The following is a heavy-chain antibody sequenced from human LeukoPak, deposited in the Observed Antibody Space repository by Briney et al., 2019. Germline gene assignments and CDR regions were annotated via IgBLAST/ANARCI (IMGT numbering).Heavy chain of an antibody. CDR3: AARPWPVQIDY. CDR2: ISYDGSNK. J-gene: IGHJ4*02. V-gene: IGHV3-30*03. Sequence: PGRSLRLSCAASGFTFSSYGMHWVRQAPGKGLEWVAVISYDGSNKYYADSVKGRFTISRDNSKNTLYLQMNSLRAEDTAVYYCAARPWPVQIDYWGQGTLVTVSS. CDR1: GFTFSSYG. D-gene: IGHD6-19*01.